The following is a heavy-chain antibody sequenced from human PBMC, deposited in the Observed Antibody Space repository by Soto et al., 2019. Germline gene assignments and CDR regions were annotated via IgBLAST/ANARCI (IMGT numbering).Heavy chain of an antibody. D-gene: IGHD6-13*01. J-gene: IGHJ4*02. CDR2: IYYSDST. CDR3: AGEAAGTQRGFDY. CDR1: GGSISSGGYY. V-gene: IGHV4-31*02. Sequence: SETLSLTCTVSGGSISSGGYYWSWIRQHPGKGLEWIGYIYYSDSTYYDPSLKSRVTISLDTSKNQFSLKLSSVTAADTAVYYCAGEAAGTQRGFDYWGQGTLVTVSS.